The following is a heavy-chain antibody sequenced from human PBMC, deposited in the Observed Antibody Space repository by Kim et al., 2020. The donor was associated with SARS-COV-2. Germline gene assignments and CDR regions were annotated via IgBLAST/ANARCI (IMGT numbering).Heavy chain of an antibody. CDR1: GYAFTTYA. CDR3: ARSTAVADGYFDN. J-gene: IGHJ4*02. D-gene: IGHD6-19*01. Sequence: ASVKVSCKTSGYAFTTYALNWVRQAPGQGLEWMGWINTSTGNPTYAQGFTGRYVFSSDTSASTAYLQISSLEAEDTGMYYCARSTAVADGYFDNWGQGTL. V-gene: IGHV7-4-1*02. CDR2: INTSTGNP.